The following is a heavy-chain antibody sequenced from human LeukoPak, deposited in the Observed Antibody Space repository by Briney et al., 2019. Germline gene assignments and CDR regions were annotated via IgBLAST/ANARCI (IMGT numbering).Heavy chain of an antibody. CDR3: VKDLWIAAAGTGQNFDY. CDR2: ISGSGGST. D-gene: IGHD6-13*01. V-gene: IGHV3-23*01. J-gene: IGHJ4*02. CDR1: GFTFSSYA. Sequence: PGGSLRLSCAASGFTFSSYAMSWVRQAPGKGLEWVSAISGSGGSTYYADSVKGRFTISRDNSKNTLYLQMSSLRAEDTAVYYCVKDLWIAAAGTGQNFDYWGQGTLVTVSS.